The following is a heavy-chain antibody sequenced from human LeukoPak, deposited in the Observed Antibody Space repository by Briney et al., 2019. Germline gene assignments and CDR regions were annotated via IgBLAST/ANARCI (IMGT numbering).Heavy chain of an antibody. J-gene: IGHJ4*01. D-gene: IGHD4-11*01. CDR2: IWSDGSNR. V-gene: IGHV3-33*08. Sequence: PGGSLRLSCAASVFIYSHYGMHWVRQAPGKGLEWVAVIWSDGSNRFYAGSVKGRFTISRDNSQNTLFLQMNSLRAEDTAMYYCARDAQRGFDYSNSLEYWGHGTLVTVSS. CDR3: ARDAQRGFDYSNSLEY. CDR1: VFIYSHYG.